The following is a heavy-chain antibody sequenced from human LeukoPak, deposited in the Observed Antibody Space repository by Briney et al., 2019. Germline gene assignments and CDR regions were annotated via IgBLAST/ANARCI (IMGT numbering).Heavy chain of an antibody. D-gene: IGHD4-23*01. V-gene: IGHV1-2*02. Sequence: ASVKVSCKASGYTFTSYYMHWVRQAPGQGLEWMGWINPNSGGTNYAQKFQGRVTMTRDTSITTAYMELSRLSSDDTAVYYCARHPGKVTNDWYFDLWGRGALVTVSS. J-gene: IGHJ2*01. CDR2: INPNSGGT. CDR3: ARHPGKVTNDWYFDL. CDR1: GYTFTSYY.